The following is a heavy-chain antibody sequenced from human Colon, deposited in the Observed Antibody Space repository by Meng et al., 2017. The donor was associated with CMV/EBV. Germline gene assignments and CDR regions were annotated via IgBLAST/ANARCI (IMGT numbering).Heavy chain of an antibody. V-gene: IGHV1-8*01. CDR3: ARGGGGTSSDY. Sequence: ASVKVSCKTSGYTFTDYDVNWVRQAAGQGLEWMGWMTPSSGYPGYAPKFQGRVTMTRDTSINTAYMELSGLTSEDTAVYYCARGGGGTSSDYWGQGTRVTVSS. D-gene: IGHD6-6*01. CDR2: MTPSSGYP. CDR1: GYTFTDYD. J-gene: IGHJ4*01.